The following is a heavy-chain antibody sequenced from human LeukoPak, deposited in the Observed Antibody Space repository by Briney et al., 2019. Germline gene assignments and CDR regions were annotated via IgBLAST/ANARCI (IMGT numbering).Heavy chain of an antibody. V-gene: IGHV1-18*01. J-gene: IGHJ3*02. CDR1: GYTFSSYD. D-gene: IGHD3-16*02. Sequence: ASVKVSCKASGYTFSSYDISGVRQAPGQGLEWMGWINAYNGNTKYVQKVQGRVTMTTDTSTSTAYMEVRSLRSDDTAVYYCARRASLEIWGQGTMVTVSS. CDR3: ARRASLEI. CDR2: INAYNGNT.